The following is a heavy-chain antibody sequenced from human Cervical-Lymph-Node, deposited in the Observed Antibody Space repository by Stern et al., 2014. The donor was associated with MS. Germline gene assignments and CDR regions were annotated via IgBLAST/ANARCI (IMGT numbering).Heavy chain of an antibody. D-gene: IGHD5-18*01. CDR2: MNPNSGNT. CDR1: GYTFTSYD. V-gene: IGHV1-8*01. J-gene: IGHJ4*02. CDR3: ARVPHRYSRQHAQRGY. Sequence: VQLVESGAEVKKPGASVKVSCKASGYTFTSYDINWVRQATGQGLEWMGWMNPNSGNTGYAQKFQGRVTMTRNTSISTAYMELRSLRSEDTAVYYCARVPHRYSRQHAQRGYWGQGTLVTVSS.